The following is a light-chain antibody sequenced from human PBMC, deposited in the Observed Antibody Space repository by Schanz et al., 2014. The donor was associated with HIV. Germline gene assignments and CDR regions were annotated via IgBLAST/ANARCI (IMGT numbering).Light chain of an antibody. Sequence: QSALTQPASVSGSPGQSITISCTGTSSDVGGYNYVSWYQQHPGKAPKLMIYDVSDRPSGVSNRFSGSKSGNTASLTISGLQAEDDADYFCSSYTSSLTRVFGTGTKLTVL. CDR2: DVS. V-gene: IGLV2-14*03. CDR3: SSYTSSLTRV. CDR1: SSDVGGYNY. J-gene: IGLJ1*01.